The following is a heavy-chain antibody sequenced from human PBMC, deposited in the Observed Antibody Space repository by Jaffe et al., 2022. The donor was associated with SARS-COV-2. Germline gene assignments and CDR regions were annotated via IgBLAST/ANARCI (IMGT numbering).Heavy chain of an antibody. Sequence: QVQLVQSGAEVKKPGASVKVSCKVSGYTLTELSMHWVRQAPGKGLEWMGGFDPEDGETIYAQKFQGRVTMTEDTSTDTAYMELSSLRSEDTAVYYCATEILNWGWTRPAFDIWGQGTMVTVSS. J-gene: IGHJ3*02. CDR2: FDPEDGET. CDR1: GYTLTELS. V-gene: IGHV1-24*01. CDR3: ATEILNWGWTRPAFDI. D-gene: IGHD7-27*01.